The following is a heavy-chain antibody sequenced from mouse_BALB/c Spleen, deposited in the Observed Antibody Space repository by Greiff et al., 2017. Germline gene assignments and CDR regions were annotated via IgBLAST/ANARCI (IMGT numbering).Heavy chain of an antibody. J-gene: IGHJ4*01. Sequence: EVQVVESGGGLVKPGGSLKLSCAASGFTFSSYNMSWVRQTPEKRLEWVASISSGGSYTYYPDSVKGRFTISRDNAKNTLYLQMSSLKYEDTAMYYCTRGDYGDAMDYWGQGTSVTVSS. CDR3: TRGDYGDAMDY. D-gene: IGHD1-2*01. CDR1: GFTFSSYN. CDR2: ISSGGSYT. V-gene: IGHV5-6-4*01.